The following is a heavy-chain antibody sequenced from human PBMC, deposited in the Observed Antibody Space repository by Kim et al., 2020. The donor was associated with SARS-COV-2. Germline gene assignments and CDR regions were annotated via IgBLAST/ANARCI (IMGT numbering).Heavy chain of an antibody. Sequence: GGSLRLSCAASGFSFNNFGMHWVRPAPGKGLEWLALISYEGSKKYYADSLKGRFTISRDSSKNTMYLQMNSLVPEDTAVYFCAKDKSFVMITCGGESVVMDVWGQGTAITVSS. J-gene: IGHJ6*02. V-gene: IGHV3-30*18. D-gene: IGHD3-16*01. CDR2: ISYEGSKK. CDR3: AKDKSFVMITCGGESVVMDV. CDR1: GFSFNNFG.